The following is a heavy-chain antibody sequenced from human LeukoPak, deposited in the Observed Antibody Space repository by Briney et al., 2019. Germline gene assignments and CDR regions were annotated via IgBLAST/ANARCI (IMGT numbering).Heavy chain of an antibody. V-gene: IGHV3-7*03. CDR3: AKDAQPRSRWFDP. CDR2: IKQDGSEK. D-gene: IGHD3-16*01. J-gene: IGHJ5*02. Sequence: GGSLRLSCAASGFTFSNYWMTWVRQAPGKGLEWVANIKQDGSEKYYVDSVKGRLTISRDNAKNSLYLQMNTLRAEDTAMYYCAKDAQPRSRWFDPWGQGTLVTVSS. CDR1: GFTFSNYW.